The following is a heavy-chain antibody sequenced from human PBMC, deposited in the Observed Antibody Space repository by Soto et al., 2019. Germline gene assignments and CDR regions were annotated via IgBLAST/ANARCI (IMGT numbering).Heavy chain of an antibody. J-gene: IGHJ4*02. V-gene: IGHV1-46*01. D-gene: IGHD6-13*01. CDR3: ARAVTKRAAQFDY. CDR2: INPSGGST. CDR1: GYTFTSYY. Sequence: QVQLVQSGAEVKKPGASVKVSCKASGYTFTSYYMHWVRQAPGQGLEWMGIINPSGGSTSYAQKFQGRGTRTRDKSTSTVYMELSSLRSEDTAVYYCARAVTKRAAQFDYWGQGTLVTVSS.